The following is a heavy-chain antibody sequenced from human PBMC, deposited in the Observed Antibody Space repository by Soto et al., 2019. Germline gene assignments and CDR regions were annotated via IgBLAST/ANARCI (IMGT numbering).Heavy chain of an antibody. V-gene: IGHV1-18*01. CDR1: GYTFTSYG. CDR3: ARDVGIAAAAPGY. D-gene: IGHD6-13*01. J-gene: IGHJ4*02. Sequence: ASVKVSCKASGYTFTSYGISWVRQAPGQGLEWMGWISAYNGNTNYAQKLQGRVTMTTDTSTSTVYMELSSLRSEDTAVYYCARDVGIAAAAPGYWGQGTLVTVSS. CDR2: ISAYNGNT.